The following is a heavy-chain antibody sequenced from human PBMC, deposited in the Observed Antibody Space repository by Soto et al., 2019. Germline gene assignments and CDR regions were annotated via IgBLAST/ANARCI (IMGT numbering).Heavy chain of an antibody. Sequence: SETLSLTCAVYGGSFSGYYWSWIRQPPGKGLEWIGEINHSGSTNYNPSLKNRVTISADTSNNQFSLRLNSVTAADTAVYYCARQHYYDSSGYYTWNWGQGTLVTVSS. CDR3: ARQHYYDSSGYYTWN. CDR2: INHSGST. V-gene: IGHV4-34*01. D-gene: IGHD3-22*01. J-gene: IGHJ4*02. CDR1: GGSFSGYY.